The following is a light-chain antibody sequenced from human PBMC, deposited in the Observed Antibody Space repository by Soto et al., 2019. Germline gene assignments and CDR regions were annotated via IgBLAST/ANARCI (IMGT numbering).Light chain of an antibody. J-gene: IGLJ3*02. Sequence: QSALTQPASVSGSPGQSITISCTGTSSDVGGYNYVSWYRQHPGKAPKLMIYEVRNRPSGVSNRFSGSKSGNTASLTISGLQAEDEADYYCATWEDNLTARVFGGGTKLTVL. CDR3: ATWEDNLTARV. V-gene: IGLV2-14*01. CDR2: EVR. CDR1: SSDVGGYNY.